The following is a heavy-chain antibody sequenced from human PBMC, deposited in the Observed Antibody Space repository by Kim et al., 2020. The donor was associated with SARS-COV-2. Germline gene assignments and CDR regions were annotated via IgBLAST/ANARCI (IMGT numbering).Heavy chain of an antibody. D-gene: IGHD4-17*01. CDR3: AGVGGGTTVYFDY. J-gene: IGHJ4*02. Sequence: YAQKFQGRVTMTRDTSISTDYMELSRLRSDDTAVYYCAGVGGGTTVYFDYWGQGTLVTVSS. V-gene: IGHV1-2*02.